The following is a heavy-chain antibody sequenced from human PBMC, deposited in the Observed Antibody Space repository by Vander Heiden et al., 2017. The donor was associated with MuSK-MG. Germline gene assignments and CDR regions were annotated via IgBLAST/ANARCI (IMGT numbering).Heavy chain of an antibody. CDR2: IDSSGFYI. CDR1: GFPFSSYT. CDR3: ARGVGDYHGDSYFYH. D-gene: IGHD4-17*01. V-gene: IGHV3-21*01. Sequence: EIQLVESGGGLVKPGGALRRSCAASGFPFSSYTMHWVRQAPGKGLEWVSSIDSSGFYIYYTDSVKGRFTISRDNAEISLYLQMNSLRAEDTAVYYCARGVGDYHGDSYFYHWGQGTLVTVSS. J-gene: IGHJ4*02.